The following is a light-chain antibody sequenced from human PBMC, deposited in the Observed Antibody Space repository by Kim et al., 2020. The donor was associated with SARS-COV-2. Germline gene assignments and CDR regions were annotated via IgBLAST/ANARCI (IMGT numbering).Light chain of an antibody. CDR1: HIGSKS. CDR2: HDG. J-gene: IGLJ2*01. Sequence: PGQTATITCEGNHIGSKSVHWYEQKPGQAPLIVVYHDGERPSGIPERISGSNFGNTATLTISRVEAGDEADYFCQVWDSDSDHVIFGGGTQLTVL. CDR3: QVWDSDSDHVI. V-gene: IGLV3-21*02.